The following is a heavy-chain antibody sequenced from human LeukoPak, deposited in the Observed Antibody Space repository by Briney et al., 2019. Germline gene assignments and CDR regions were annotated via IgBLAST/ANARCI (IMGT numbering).Heavy chain of an antibody. J-gene: IGHJ5*02. CDR2: INPNSGGT. CDR3: ATDSRSPGSNWFDP. CDR1: GYTFTGYY. D-gene: IGHD1-14*01. V-gene: IGHV1-2*04. Sequence: ASVKVSCKASGYTFTGYYMHWVRQAPGQGLEWMGWINPNSGGTNYAQKFQGWVTMTRDTSISTAYMELSRLRSDDTAVYYCATDSRSPGSNWFDPWGQGTLVTVSS.